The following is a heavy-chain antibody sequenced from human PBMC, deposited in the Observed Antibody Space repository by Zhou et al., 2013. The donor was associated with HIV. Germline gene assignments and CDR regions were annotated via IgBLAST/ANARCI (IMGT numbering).Heavy chain of an antibody. CDR3: ARAVVGASSFDY. D-gene: IGHD2-15*01. J-gene: IGHJ4*02. Sequence: QVQLVQSGAEVKKPGASVKVSCKASGYTFTTYSLHWVRQAPGQGLEWMGIINPSGGSTIYAHKFQGRVTLTRDTSTSTVYMELSSLRSQDTAVYYCARAVVGASSFDYWGPGTRGHRLL. CDR2: INPSGGST. CDR1: GYTFTTYS. V-gene: IGHV1-46*01.